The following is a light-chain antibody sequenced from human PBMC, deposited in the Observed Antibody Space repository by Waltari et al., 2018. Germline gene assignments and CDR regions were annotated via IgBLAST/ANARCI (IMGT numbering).Light chain of an antibody. J-gene: IGLJ2*01. CDR3: SSYAGSNTVI. V-gene: IGLV2-23*02. CDR2: DVT. Sequence: QSALTQPASVSGSPGQSITISVTGASSHVGSYNLVSWYQQHPGEAPKLLIYDVTERPSGVSNRFSGSKSGNTASLTISGLRAEDEADYFCSSYAGSNTVIFGGGTKLTVL. CDR1: SSHVGSYNL.